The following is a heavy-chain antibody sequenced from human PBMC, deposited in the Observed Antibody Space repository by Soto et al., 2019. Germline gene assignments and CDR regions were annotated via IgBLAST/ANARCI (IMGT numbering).Heavy chain of an antibody. V-gene: IGHV3-21*01. J-gene: IGHJ6*02. CDR2: ISSSSSYI. CDR1: GFTFSSYS. D-gene: IGHD3-16*01. CDR3: ARYYDYVWGSYGSPEYYYYGMDV. Sequence: GGSLRLSCAASGFTFSSYSMNWVRQAPGKGLEWVSSISSSSSYIYYADSVKGRFTISRDNAKNSLYLQMNSPRAEDTAVYYCARYYDYVWGSYGSPEYYYYGMDVWGQGTTVTVSS.